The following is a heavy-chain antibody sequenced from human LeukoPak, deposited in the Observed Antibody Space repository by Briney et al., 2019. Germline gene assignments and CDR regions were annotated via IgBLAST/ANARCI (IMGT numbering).Heavy chain of an antibody. CDR2: IRSKANSYAT. J-gene: IGHJ3*02. CDR3: TRHPMIGKVNAFDI. Sequence: QSGGSLRLSCAASGFTFSGSAMHWVRQASGKGLEWVGRIRSKANSYATAYAASVKGRFTISRDDSKNTAYLQMNSLKTEDTAVYYCTRHPMIGKVNAFDIWGQGTMVTVSS. D-gene: IGHD3-22*01. CDR1: GFTFSGSA. V-gene: IGHV3-73*01.